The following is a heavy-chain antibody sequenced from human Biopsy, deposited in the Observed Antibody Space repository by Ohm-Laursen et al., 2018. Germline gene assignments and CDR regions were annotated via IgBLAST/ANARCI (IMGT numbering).Heavy chain of an antibody. CDR1: GFTFRDYY. V-gene: IGHV3-11*01. Sequence: LRLSCAASGFTFRDYYMIWIRQPPGKGLEWVSYITNSGGTVYYEDSVKGRFTVSRDNAKNSLYLQMDRLRAEDTAVYYCARPPWGHAYGYYNGMDVWGQGTTVTVSS. J-gene: IGHJ6*02. CDR2: ITNSGGTV. D-gene: IGHD3-10*01. CDR3: ARPPWGHAYGYYNGMDV.